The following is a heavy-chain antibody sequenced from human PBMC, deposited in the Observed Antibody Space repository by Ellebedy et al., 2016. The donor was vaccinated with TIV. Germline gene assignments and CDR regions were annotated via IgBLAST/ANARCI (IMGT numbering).Heavy chain of an antibody. V-gene: IGHV3-7*03. CDR3: ARDAGDNGSGWYYFDY. J-gene: IGHJ4*02. CDR1: GFTFTTYW. D-gene: IGHD6-19*01. Sequence: GEPLKISXAASGFTFTTYWMAWVRQSPGKRLEWVASIKQDGGAKHYVESVRGRFTISRDNAKNSLYLQMDNLRVEDTAIYYCARDAGDNGSGWYYFDYWGQGTLVAVSS. CDR2: IKQDGGAK.